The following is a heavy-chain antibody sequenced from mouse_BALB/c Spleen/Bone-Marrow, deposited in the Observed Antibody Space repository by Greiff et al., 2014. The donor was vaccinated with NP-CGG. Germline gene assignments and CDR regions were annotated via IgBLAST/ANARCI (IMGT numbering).Heavy chain of an antibody. V-gene: IGHV5-12-1*01. CDR3: ARHGTTATFFAY. Sequence: EVKLMESGGGLVKPGGSLKLSCAASGFAFSSYDMSWVRQTPEKRLEWVAYISSGGGSTYYSDTVKGRFTISRDNAKNTLYLQMSSLKSEDTAMYYCARHGTTATFFAYWGQGTLVTVSA. CDR2: ISSGGGST. CDR1: GFAFSSYD. D-gene: IGHD1-2*01. J-gene: IGHJ3*01.